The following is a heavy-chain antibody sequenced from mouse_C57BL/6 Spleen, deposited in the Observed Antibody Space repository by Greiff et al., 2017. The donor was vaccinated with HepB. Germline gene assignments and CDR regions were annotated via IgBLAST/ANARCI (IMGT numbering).Heavy chain of an antibody. D-gene: IGHD2-4*01. CDR3: ANMITYYAMDY. Sequence: VKLVESGPGLVAPSQRLSITCTVSGFSLTSYGVSWVRQPPGKGLEWLGVIWGDGSTNYHSALISRLSISKDNSKSQVFLKLNSLQTEDTATYYCANMITYYAMDYWGQGTSVTVSS. CDR2: IWGDGST. V-gene: IGHV2-3*01. CDR1: GFSLTSYG. J-gene: IGHJ4*01.